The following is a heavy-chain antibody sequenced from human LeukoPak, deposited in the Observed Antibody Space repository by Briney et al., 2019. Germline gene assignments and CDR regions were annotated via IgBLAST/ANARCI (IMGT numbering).Heavy chain of an antibody. CDR1: GGSISTYY. D-gene: IGHD5-18*01. V-gene: IGHV4-59*01. CDR3: ARDKAHSYGRYFDP. J-gene: IGHJ5*02. CDR2: ISYGNT. Sequence: KSSETLSLTCSVSGGSISTYYWNWIRQTPGKGLEWIGHISYGNTEYNPSLKGRVTISVDTSKNQFSLKLTSVTAADTAVYYCARDKAHSYGRYFDPWGQGALVTVSS.